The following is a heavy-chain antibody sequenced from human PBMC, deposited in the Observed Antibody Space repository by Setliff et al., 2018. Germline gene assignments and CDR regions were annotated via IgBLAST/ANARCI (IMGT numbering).Heavy chain of an antibody. Sequence: GGSLRLSCTASGFTFGDYAMSWVRQAPGEGLEWVGFIKSKAYGGTTEYAASVKGRFTISRDDSKSIAYLQMNSLKTEDTAVYYCTRGRFDPWGQGTLVTVSS. V-gene: IGHV3-49*04. CDR2: IKSKAYGGTT. CDR1: GFTFGDYA. J-gene: IGHJ5*02. CDR3: TRGRFDP.